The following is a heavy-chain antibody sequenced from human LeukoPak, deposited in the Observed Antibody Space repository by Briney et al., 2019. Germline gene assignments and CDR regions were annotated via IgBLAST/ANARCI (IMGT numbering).Heavy chain of an antibody. J-gene: IGHJ4*01. Sequence: ASVKVSCKVSGYIFTELSMHWVRQSPGKGLEWMGGSYPENGKTVYAQNFQGRVTMTEDTSADTAYMELSSLRSEDTAVYYCATDTVYYDPPSYWGQGNLVTVSS. D-gene: IGHD3-16*01. CDR1: GYIFTELS. CDR3: ATDTVYYDPPSY. CDR2: SYPENGKT. V-gene: IGHV1-24*01.